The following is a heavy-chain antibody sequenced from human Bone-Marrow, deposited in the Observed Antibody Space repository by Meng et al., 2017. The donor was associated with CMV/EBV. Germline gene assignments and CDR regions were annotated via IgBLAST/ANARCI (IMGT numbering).Heavy chain of an antibody. CDR1: GYTFTSYD. CDR3: ARDKLTTYYDFWSGYPRYYYGMDV. D-gene: IGHD3-3*01. V-gene: IGHV1-46*01. Sequence: ASVKVSCKASGYTFTSYDINWVRQAPGQGLEWMGIINPSGGSTSYAQKFQGRVTMTRDTSTSTVYMELSSLRSEDTAVYYCARDKLTTYYDFWSGYPRYYYGMDVWGQGTTVTVSS. J-gene: IGHJ6*02. CDR2: INPSGGST.